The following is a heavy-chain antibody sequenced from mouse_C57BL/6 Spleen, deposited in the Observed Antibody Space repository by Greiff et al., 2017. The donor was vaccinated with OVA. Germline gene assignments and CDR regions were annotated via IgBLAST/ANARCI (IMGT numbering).Heavy chain of an antibody. CDR3: ARDWTDSSGYVNYAMDY. J-gene: IGHJ4*01. Sequence: QVQLKESGAELARPGASVTLSCKASGYTFTSYGISWVKQRTGQGLEWIGEIYPRSGNTYYNEKFKGQATLTADKSSSTAYMELRSLTSEDSAVYFCARDWTDSSGYVNYAMDYWGQGTSVTVSS. CDR1: GYTFTSYG. V-gene: IGHV1-81*01. D-gene: IGHD3-2*02. CDR2: IYPRSGNT.